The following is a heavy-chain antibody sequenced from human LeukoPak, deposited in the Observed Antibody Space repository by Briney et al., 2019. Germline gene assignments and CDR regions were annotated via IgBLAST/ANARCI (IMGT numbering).Heavy chain of an antibody. Sequence: TGGSLRLSCAASGFTFDNYAMSWVRQAPGERLEGVSAVSGSAKNTYSADSVKGRFTTSRENSNNTVYLKMNTLRAEDTAVYNCAKSHRGGLRFLVGFFYMDVWGSGTTVAVSS. CDR1: GFTFDNYA. V-gene: IGHV3-23*01. J-gene: IGHJ6*03. CDR2: VSGSAKNT. CDR3: AKSHRGGLRFLVGFFYMDV. D-gene: IGHD3-3*01.